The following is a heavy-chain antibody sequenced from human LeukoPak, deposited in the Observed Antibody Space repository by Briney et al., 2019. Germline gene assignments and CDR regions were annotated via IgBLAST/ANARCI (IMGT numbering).Heavy chain of an antibody. CDR2: ISSSSSYT. V-gene: IGHV3-11*06. D-gene: IGHD1-14*01. J-gene: IGHJ4*03. CDR1: GFTFSDYY. CDR3: AEGASRNQYY. Sequence: TAGGSLRLSCAASGFTFSDYYMSWIRQAPGKGLEWVSYISSSSSYTNYADSVKGRFTISRDNAKNSLYLQMNSLRAEDTAVYYWAEGASRNQYYLGQGNPVTVSS.